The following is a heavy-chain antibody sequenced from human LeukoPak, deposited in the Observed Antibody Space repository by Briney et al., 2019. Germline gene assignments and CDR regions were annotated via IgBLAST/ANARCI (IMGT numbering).Heavy chain of an antibody. J-gene: IGHJ3*02. V-gene: IGHV3-21*01. CDR3: ARDTWPQGRDAFDI. CDR1: GFTFNSYS. D-gene: IGHD3-10*01. Sequence: GGSLRLSCAASGFTFNSYSMNWVRQAPGKGLEWVSSISGSRSYIYYADSVKGRFTISRDNAKNTLYLQMNSLRAEDTAVYYCARDTWPQGRDAFDIWGQGTMVTVSS. CDR2: ISGSRSYI.